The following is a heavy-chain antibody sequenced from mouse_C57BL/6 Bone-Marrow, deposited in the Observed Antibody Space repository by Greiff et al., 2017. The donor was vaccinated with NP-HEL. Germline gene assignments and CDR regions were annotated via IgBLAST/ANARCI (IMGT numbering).Heavy chain of an antibody. CDR2: IRLKSDNYAT. J-gene: IGHJ2*01. CDR3: TGKGGLTDYFDY. V-gene: IGHV6-3*01. D-gene: IGHD4-1*01. Sequence: EVMLVESGGGLVQPGGSMKLSCVASGFTFSNYWMNWVRQSPEKGLEWVAQIRLKSDNYATHYAESVKGRFTISRDDSKSSVYLQMNNLRAEDTGIYYCTGKGGLTDYFDYWGQGTTLTVSS. CDR1: GFTFSNYW.